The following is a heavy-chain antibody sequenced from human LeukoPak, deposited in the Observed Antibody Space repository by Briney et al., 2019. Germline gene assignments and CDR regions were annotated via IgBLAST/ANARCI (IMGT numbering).Heavy chain of an antibody. CDR3: APRVVGSAPFDY. J-gene: IGHJ4*02. D-gene: IGHD2-15*01. V-gene: IGHV3-23*01. Sequence: GGSLRLSCAASGFTFSTYAMSWVRQAPGKGLEWVSAISGSTGRTYYADSVKGRFTISRDNSKNTLYLQMNNLRAEDTAVYYCAPRVVGSAPFDYWGQGALVTVSS. CDR2: ISGSTGRT. CDR1: GFTFSTYA.